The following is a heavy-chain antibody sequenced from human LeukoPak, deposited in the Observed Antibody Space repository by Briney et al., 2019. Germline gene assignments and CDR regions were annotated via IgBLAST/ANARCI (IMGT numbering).Heavy chain of an antibody. Sequence: SETLSLTCAVYGGSFSGYYWSWIRQPPGKGLEWIGEINHSGSTNYNPTLKSRVTISVDTSKNQFSLKLSSVTAADTAVYYCARQRGAGFDPWGQGTLVTVSS. CDR2: INHSGST. CDR1: GGSFSGYY. CDR3: ARQRGAGFDP. D-gene: IGHD3-10*01. J-gene: IGHJ5*02. V-gene: IGHV4-34*01.